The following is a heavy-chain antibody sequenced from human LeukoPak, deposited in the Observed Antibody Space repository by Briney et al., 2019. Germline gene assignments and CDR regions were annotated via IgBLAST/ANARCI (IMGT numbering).Heavy chain of an antibody. Sequence: SETLSLTCTVSGGSISSSSYYWGWIRQPPGKGLEWIGSIYYSGSTYYNPSLKGRVTMSVDTSKNQFSLKLSSVTAADTAVYYCAREGRAVLSAYVVFYYMDVWGKRTTVTVSS. CDR2: IYYSGST. CDR3: AREGRAVLSAYVVFYYMDV. J-gene: IGHJ6*03. CDR1: GGSISSSSYY. D-gene: IGHD2-15*01. V-gene: IGHV4-39*07.